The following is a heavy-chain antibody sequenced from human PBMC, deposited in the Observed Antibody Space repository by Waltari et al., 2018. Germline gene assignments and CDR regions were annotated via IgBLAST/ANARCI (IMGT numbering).Heavy chain of an antibody. D-gene: IGHD6-6*01. J-gene: IGHJ5*02. CDR1: GGSISSSSYY. CDR2: IYYSGST. Sequence: QLQLQESGPGLVKPSETLSLTCTVSGGSISSSSYYWGWIRQPPGKGLEWIGSIYYSGSTYYNPSRKSRVTISVDTSKNQFSLKLSSVTAADTAVYYCASSIAALPYNWFDPWGQGTLVTVSS. CDR3: ASSIAALPYNWFDP. V-gene: IGHV4-39*01.